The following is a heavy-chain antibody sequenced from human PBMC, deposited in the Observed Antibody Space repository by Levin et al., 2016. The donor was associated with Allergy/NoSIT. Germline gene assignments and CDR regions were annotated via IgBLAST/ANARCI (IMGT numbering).Heavy chain of an antibody. CDR3: AKDAWNDLIPVAGKLGLFDP. D-gene: IGHD6-19*01. CDR1: GFTFSSYA. Sequence: GGSLRLSCAASGFTFSSYAMSWVRQAPGKGLEWVSAISGSGGNTYYADSVKGRFTISRDNSKNTLFLQMYNLRAEDTAVYYCAKDAWNDLIPVAGKLGLFDPWGQGTLVSVSS. J-gene: IGHJ5*02. CDR2: ISGSGGNT. V-gene: IGHV3-23*01.